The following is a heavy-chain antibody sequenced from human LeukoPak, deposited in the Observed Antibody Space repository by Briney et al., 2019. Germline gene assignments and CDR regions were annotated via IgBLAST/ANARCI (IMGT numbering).Heavy chain of an antibody. J-gene: IGHJ4*02. V-gene: IGHV1-46*01. CDR2: INPSGGST. Sequence: ASVKVSCKASGYTFTSNYIHWVRQAPGQGLEWMGMINPSGGSTSYARKFQGRVTMTSDTSTTTVFMELSSLRSDDTAVYSCARGLWKWLLDYWGQGTLVTVSS. CDR1: GYTFTSNY. D-gene: IGHD5-12*01. CDR3: ARGLWKWLLDY.